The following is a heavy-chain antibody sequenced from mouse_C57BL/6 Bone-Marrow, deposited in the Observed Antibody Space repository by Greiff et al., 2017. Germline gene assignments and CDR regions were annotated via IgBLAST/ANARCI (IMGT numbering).Heavy chain of an antibody. D-gene: IGHD1-1*01. CDR1: GYTFTSYT. CDR3: ARRWYYGSSLDY. J-gene: IGHJ2*01. V-gene: IGHV1-4*01. Sequence: VQLQESGAELARPGASVKMSCKASGYTFTSYTMHWVKQRPGQGLEWIGYINPSSGYTKYNQKFKDKATLTADKSSSTAYMQLSSLTSEDSAVYYCARRWYYGSSLDYWGQGTTLTVSS. CDR2: INPSSGYT.